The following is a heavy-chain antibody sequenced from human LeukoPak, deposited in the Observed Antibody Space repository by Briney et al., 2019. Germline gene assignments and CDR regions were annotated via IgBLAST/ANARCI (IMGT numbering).Heavy chain of an antibody. Sequence: ASVKVSCKASGYTFTSYGISWVRQAPGQGLEWMGWISAYNGNTNYAQKLQGRVTMTTDTSTSTAYMELRSLRSEDTAVYYCARVAYYYDSAGKSLKFFYGMDVWGQGTRSPSP. CDR2: ISAYNGNT. D-gene: IGHD3-22*01. J-gene: IGHJ6*02. CDR1: GYTFTSYG. V-gene: IGHV1-18*01. CDR3: ARVAYYYDSAGKSLKFFYGMDV.